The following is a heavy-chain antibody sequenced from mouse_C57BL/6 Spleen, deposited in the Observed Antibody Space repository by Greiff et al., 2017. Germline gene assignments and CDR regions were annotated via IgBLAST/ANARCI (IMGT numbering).Heavy chain of an antibody. Sequence: EVKLQESGAELVRPGASVKLSCTASGFNIKDDYMHWVKQRPEQGLEWIGWIDPENGDTEYASKFQGKATITADTSSNTAYLQLSSLTSEDTAVYYCFDRGFAYWGQGTLVTVSA. CDR1: GFNIKDDY. D-gene: IGHD2-14*01. J-gene: IGHJ3*01. CDR2: IDPENGDT. CDR3: FDRGFAY. V-gene: IGHV14-4*01.